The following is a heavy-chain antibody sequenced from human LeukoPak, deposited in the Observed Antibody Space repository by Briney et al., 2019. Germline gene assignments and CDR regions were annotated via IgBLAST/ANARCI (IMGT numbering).Heavy chain of an antibody. CDR2: MNPNSGNT. V-gene: IGHV1-8*01. J-gene: IGHJ6*02. Sequence: GASVKVSCKASGYTFTSYDINWVRQATGQGLEWMGWMNPNSGNTGYAQKFQGRVTMTRNTSISTAYMELSSLRSEDTAVYYCARYSPRSYYYGMDVWGQGTTVTVSS. CDR1: GYTFTSYD. D-gene: IGHD5-18*01. CDR3: ARYSPRSYYYGMDV.